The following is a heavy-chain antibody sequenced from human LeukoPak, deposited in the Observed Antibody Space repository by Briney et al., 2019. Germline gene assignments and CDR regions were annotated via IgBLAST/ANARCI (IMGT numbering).Heavy chain of an antibody. J-gene: IGHJ4*02. CDR1: GFTFSSYA. D-gene: IGHD3-3*01. CDR3: AKDKMGYDLWSGYFDLSMTYNYFDY. Sequence: GGSLRLSCAASGFTFSSYAMSWVRQAPGKGLEWVSAISGSGGSTYYADSVKGRFTISRDNSKNTLYLQMNSLRAEDTAVYYCAKDKMGYDLWSGYFDLSMTYNYFDYWGQGTLVTVSS. V-gene: IGHV3-23*01. CDR2: ISGSGGST.